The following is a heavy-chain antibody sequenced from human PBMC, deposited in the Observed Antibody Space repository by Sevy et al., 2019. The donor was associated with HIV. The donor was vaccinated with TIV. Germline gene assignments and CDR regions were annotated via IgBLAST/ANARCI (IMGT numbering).Heavy chain of an antibody. J-gene: IGHJ6*02. V-gene: IGHV4-39*01. CDR2: IYYTGTT. CDR3: ARLGKVGSSSSYYYGLDV. CDR1: GGSISSSDYH. D-gene: IGHD1-26*01. Sequence: SETLSLTCIVSGGSISSSDYHWGWIRQPPGKGLQWIGTIYYTGTTYYNPSFKSRVTISVDTSKNQLSLKLSSVTAADTAMYYCARLGKVGSSSSYYYGLDVWGQGTTVTVSS.